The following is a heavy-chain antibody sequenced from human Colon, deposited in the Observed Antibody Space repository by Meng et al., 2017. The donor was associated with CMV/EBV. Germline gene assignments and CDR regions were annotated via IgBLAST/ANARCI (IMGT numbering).Heavy chain of an antibody. V-gene: IGHV3-48*03. CDR1: GFIFSSYG. CDR2: ISSSGSTI. Sequence: GGSLRLSCVASGFIFSSYGMNWVRQAPGKGLEWVSYISSSGSTIYYADSVKGRFTISRDNAKNSLYLQMNSLRAENTAIYYCARVARNYYYGMDVWGQGTTVTVSS. J-gene: IGHJ6*02. CDR3: ARVARNYYYGMDV.